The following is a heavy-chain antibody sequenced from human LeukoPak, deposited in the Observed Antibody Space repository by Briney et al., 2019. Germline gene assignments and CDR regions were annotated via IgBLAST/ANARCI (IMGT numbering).Heavy chain of an antibody. D-gene: IGHD3-10*01. CDR2: ISYDGSNK. J-gene: IGHJ3*02. CDR3: ARERSHWSGAFDI. Sequence: PGGSLRLSCAASGFTFSSYAMHWVRQAPGKGLEWVAVISYDGSNKYYADSVKGRFTISRDNSKNTLYLQMNSLRAEDTAVYYCARERSHWSGAFDIWGQGTMVTVSS. CDR1: GFTFSSYA. V-gene: IGHV3-30-3*01.